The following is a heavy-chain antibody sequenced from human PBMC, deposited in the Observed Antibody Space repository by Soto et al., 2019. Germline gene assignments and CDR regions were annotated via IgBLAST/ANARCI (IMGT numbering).Heavy chain of an antibody. V-gene: IGHV1-46*01. J-gene: IGHJ6*01. CDR2: INPSGGST. CDR1: GYTFTSDY. CDR3: ARDGVVVVAATRDYYGMDV. Sequence: GSVKVGCKASGYTFTSDYMHLVRQAPGQGLEWMGIINPSGGSTSYAQKFQGRVTMTRDTSTSTVYMELSSLRSEDTAVYYCARDGVVVVAATRDYYGMDVWGQGTTVTVPS. D-gene: IGHD2-15*01.